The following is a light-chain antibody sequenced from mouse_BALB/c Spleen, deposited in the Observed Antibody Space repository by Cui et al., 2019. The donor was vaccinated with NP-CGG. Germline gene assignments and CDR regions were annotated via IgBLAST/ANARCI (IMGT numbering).Light chain of an antibody. CDR3: ALWYSNHWV. Sequence: QAVVTHESALTTSPGETVTLTCRSSTGAVTTSNYANWVQEKPDHLFTGLMGGTNNRAPGVPARFSGSLIEDKAVLTITGAQTEDEAIYFCALWYSNHWVFGGGTKLTVL. V-gene: IGLV1*01. CDR2: GTN. CDR1: TGAVTTSNY. J-gene: IGLJ1*01.